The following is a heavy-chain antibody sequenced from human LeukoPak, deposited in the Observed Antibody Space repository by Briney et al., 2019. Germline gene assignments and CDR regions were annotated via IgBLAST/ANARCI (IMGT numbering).Heavy chain of an antibody. Sequence: GASVKVSCKASVGTFSSYAISWVRQAPGQGLEWMGGIIPIFGTANYAQKFQGRVTITADESTSTAYMELSSLRSEDTAVYYCARSDIAAAPPSYWGQGTLVTVSS. D-gene: IGHD6-13*01. CDR2: IIPIFGTA. J-gene: IGHJ4*02. CDR1: VGTFSSYA. CDR3: ARSDIAAAPPSY. V-gene: IGHV1-69*13.